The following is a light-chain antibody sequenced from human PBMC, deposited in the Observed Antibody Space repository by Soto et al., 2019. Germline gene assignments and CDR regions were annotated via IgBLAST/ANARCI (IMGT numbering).Light chain of an antibody. Sequence: QSALTQPASVSGSPGQSITISCTGTSSDVGSYSLVSWYQQHPGKAPKLMIYEGNKRPSGVSNRFSGSKSGNTASLTISGLQAEDEADYYCCSYAGSSTWLFGGGTQLTVL. V-gene: IGLV2-23*01. CDR2: EGN. J-gene: IGLJ3*02. CDR1: SSDVGSYSL. CDR3: CSYAGSSTWL.